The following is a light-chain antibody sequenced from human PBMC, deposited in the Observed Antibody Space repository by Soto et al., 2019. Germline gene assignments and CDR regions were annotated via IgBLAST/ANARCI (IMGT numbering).Light chain of an antibody. CDR1: SSNIGAGYD. CDR3: QSYDSSLSGSV. Sequence: HSVLTQPPSVSGAPGQRVTISCTGSSSNIGAGYDVHWYQQLPGTAPKLLISGNSNRPSGVPDRFSGSKSGTSASLAITGLQAEDEADDYCQSYDSSLSGSVFGGGTKLTVL. CDR2: GNS. V-gene: IGLV1-40*01. J-gene: IGLJ2*01.